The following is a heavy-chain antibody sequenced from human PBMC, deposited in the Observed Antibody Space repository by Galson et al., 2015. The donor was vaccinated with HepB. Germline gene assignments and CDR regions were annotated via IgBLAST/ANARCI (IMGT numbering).Heavy chain of an antibody. J-gene: IGHJ4*02. CDR2: INHSGST. V-gene: IGHV4-34*01. D-gene: IGHD6-19*01. CDR1: GVSFSAYY. Sequence: ETLSLTCRVYGVSFSAYYWTWIRQPPGKGPEWIGEINHSGSTTYSPSLKSRVTISADTSKNQFTLKVHSVTAADTAVYYCARVSWFTSDWYLKNKQDLAPKLGERGHYFDDWGQGSLVTVSS. CDR3: ARVSWFTSDWYLKNKQDLAPKLGERGHYFDD.